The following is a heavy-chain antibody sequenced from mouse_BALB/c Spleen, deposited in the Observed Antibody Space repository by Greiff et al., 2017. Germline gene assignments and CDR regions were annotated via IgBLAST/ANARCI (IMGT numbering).Heavy chain of an antibody. CDR3: ARSLGLDY. D-gene: IGHD4-1*01. J-gene: IGHJ2*01. CDR1: GYTFTSYW. Sequence: QVQLQQSGAELAKPGASVKMSCKASGYTFTSYWMHWVKQRPGQGLEWIGYINPSTGYTEYNQKFKDKATLTADKSSSTAYMQLSSLTSEDSAVYYCARSLGLDYWGQGTTLTVSS. V-gene: IGHV1-7*01. CDR2: INPSTGYT.